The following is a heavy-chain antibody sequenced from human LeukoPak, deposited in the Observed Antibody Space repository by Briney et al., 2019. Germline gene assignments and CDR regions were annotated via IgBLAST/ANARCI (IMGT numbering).Heavy chain of an antibody. Sequence: PGGSLRLSCAASGFPFSSYSMTWVRQAPGKGLEWVSSISSSISYIYYADSVKGRFTISRDNAKSSLYLQMNSLRAEDTAVYYCARVGSGGSLDYWGQGTLVTVSS. CDR2: ISSSISYI. J-gene: IGHJ4*02. V-gene: IGHV3-21*01. D-gene: IGHD2-15*01. CDR1: GFPFSSYS. CDR3: ARVGSGGSLDY.